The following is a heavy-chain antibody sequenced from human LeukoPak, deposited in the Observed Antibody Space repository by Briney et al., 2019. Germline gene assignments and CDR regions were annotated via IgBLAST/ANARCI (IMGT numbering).Heavy chain of an antibody. D-gene: IGHD3-10*01. CDR3: AVGSYYFDY. Sequence: GGSLRLSCAASGFTFTTYAMSWIRQAPGKGLEWVSGISGSGGSTSYADSVKGRFTISRGNSKNTLYLQMNSLRAEDTAVYYCAVGSYYFDYWGQGTLVTVSS. CDR1: GFTFTTYA. CDR2: ISGSGGST. V-gene: IGHV3-23*01. J-gene: IGHJ4*02.